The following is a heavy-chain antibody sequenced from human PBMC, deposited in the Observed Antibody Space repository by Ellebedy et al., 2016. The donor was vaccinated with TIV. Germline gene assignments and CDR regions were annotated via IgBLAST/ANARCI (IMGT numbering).Heavy chain of an antibody. J-gene: IGHJ4*02. D-gene: IGHD5-24*01. CDR3: ASPGRDGYNFEAGYFDY. Sequence: AASVKVSCKASGYTFTGYYMHWVRQAPGQGLEWMGWINPNSGGTNYAQKFQGRVTITRDTSASTAYMELSSLRSEDTAVYYCASPGRDGYNFEAGYFDYWGQGTLVTVSS. V-gene: IGHV1-2*02. CDR2: INPNSGGT. CDR1: GYTFTGYY.